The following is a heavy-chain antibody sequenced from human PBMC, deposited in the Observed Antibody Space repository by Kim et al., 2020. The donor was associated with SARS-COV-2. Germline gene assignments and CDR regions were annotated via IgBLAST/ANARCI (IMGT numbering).Heavy chain of an antibody. J-gene: IGHJ4*02. Sequence: SETLSLTCTVSGGSISGYYWTWIRQLAGKGLEWIGRIYTSGSTNYNPSLESRVTMSVDTSKTQSSLELTSVTAAATAVFYCAGGLTAAGANHLDYWGQGT. D-gene: IGHD6-13*01. CDR3: AGGLTAAGANHLDY. CDR1: GGSISGYY. V-gene: IGHV4-4*07. CDR2: IYTSGST.